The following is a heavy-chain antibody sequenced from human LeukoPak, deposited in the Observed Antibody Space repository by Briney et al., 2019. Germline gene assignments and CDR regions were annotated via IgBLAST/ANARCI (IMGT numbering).Heavy chain of an antibody. V-gene: IGHV3-30*02. Sequence: GGSLRLSCAASGFTFSSYGMHWVRQAPGKGLEWVAFIRYDGSNKYYADSVKGRFTISRDNSKNTLYLQMNSLRAEDTAVYYCARDGTAAGLYFDLWGQGTLVTVSS. CDR2: IRYDGSNK. D-gene: IGHD6-13*01. CDR3: ARDGTAAGLYFDL. CDR1: GFTFSSYG. J-gene: IGHJ4*01.